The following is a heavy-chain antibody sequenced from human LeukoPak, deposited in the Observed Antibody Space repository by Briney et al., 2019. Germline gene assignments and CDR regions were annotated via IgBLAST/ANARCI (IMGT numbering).Heavy chain of an antibody. CDR1: GYTFISYY. CDR2: INPSGGST. CDR3: ARATLSDYYFNY. V-gene: IGHV1-46*01. Sequence: ASVKVSCKASGYTFISYYMHWVRQAPGQGLEWMGIINPSGGSTSYAQKFQGRVTMTRDTSTNTVYMELSSLISEDTAVYFCARATLSDYYFNYWGRGTLVTVSS. J-gene: IGHJ4*02.